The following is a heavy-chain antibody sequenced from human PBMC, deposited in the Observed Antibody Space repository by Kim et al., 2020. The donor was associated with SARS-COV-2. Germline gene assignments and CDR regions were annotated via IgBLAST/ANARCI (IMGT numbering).Heavy chain of an antibody. Sequence: SETLSLTCAVYGGSFSGYYWSWIRQPPGKGLEWIGEINHSGSTNYNPSLKSRVTISVDTSKNQFSLKLSSVTAADTAVYYCARGEWLLYGYYYYYGMDVWGQGTTVTVSS. CDR1: GGSFSGYY. D-gene: IGHD3-3*01. J-gene: IGHJ6*02. CDR3: ARGEWLLYGYYYYYGMDV. V-gene: IGHV4-34*01. CDR2: INHSGST.